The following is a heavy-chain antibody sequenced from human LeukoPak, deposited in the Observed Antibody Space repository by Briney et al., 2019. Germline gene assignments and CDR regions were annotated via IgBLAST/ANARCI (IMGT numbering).Heavy chain of an antibody. J-gene: IGHJ4*02. CDR2: IKRRNDGGTT. D-gene: IGHD3-10*01. CDR3: TTARLRVRGIDY. V-gene: IGHV3-15*01. CDR1: GFTFTDTW. Sequence: GGSLRLSCAASGFTFTDTWMSWVRQAPGKGLELVGRIKRRNDGGTTDYAAPVKGRFTISRDDSKNTVYLQMNSLKTEDTAVYYCTTARLRVRGIDYWGQGTLVSVSS.